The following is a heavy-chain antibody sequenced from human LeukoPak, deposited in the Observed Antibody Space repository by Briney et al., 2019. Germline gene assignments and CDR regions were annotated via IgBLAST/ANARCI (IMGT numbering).Heavy chain of an antibody. CDR2: MNPNDGKT. Sequence: ASVKVSCKASGYNFTTYDFTWVRQATGQGLEWMGWMNPNDGKTGYALKFQGRVTMTWNTAIGTAYMELSSLRSEDTAVYYCARGRNYDFWSGYPSSFDYWGQGTLVTVSS. J-gene: IGHJ4*02. CDR1: GYNFTTYD. V-gene: IGHV1-8*01. D-gene: IGHD3-3*01. CDR3: ARGRNYDFWSGYPSSFDY.